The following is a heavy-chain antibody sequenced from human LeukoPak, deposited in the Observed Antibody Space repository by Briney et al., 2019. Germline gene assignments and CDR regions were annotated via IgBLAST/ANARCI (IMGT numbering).Heavy chain of an antibody. CDR2: IYYSGST. CDR3: ARHSGGDSSCP. V-gene: IGHV4-59*08. J-gene: IGHJ4*02. CDR1: GGSISSYY. Sequence: SETLSLTCTVSGGSISSYYWSWIRQPPGEGLEWIGYIYYSGSTNYNPSLKGRVTISVDTSKNQFSLRLTSVTAADTAVYYCARHSGGDSSCPWGQGTLVTVSS. D-gene: IGHD6-13*01.